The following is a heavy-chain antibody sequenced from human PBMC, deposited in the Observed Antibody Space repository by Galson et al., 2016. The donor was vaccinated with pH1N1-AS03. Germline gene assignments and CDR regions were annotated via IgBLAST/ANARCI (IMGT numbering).Heavy chain of an antibody. D-gene: IGHD6-19*01. CDR1: GFTFSNYG. Sequence: SLRLSCAASGFTFSNYGMHWVRQAPGKELEWVALISPDGTKTHQADSVKGRFTISRDNSKSTLSLQMNSLRTEDTAVYYCARIISVAGTPGDYWGQGTLVTVSS. CDR3: ARIISVAGTPGDY. V-gene: IGHV3-30*03. J-gene: IGHJ4*02. CDR2: ISPDGTKT.